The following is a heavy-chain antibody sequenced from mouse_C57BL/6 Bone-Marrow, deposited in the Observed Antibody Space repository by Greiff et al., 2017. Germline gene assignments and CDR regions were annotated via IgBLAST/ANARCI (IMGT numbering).Heavy chain of an antibody. V-gene: IGHV5-4*03. CDR3: ASLRLDY. J-gene: IGHJ2*01. D-gene: IGHD1-1*01. CDR1: GFTFSSYA. CDR2: ISDGGSYT. Sequence: DVKLVESGGGLVKPGGSLKLSCAASGFTFSSYAMSWVRQTPEKRLEWVATISDGGSYTYYPDNVKGRFTISRDNAKNNLYLQMSHLKSEDTAMYYCASLRLDYWGQGTTLTVSS.